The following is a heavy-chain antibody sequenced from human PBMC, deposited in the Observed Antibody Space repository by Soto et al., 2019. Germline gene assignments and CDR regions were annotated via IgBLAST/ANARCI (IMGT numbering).Heavy chain of an antibody. CDR3: ALAYVPAASSYYYYGMDV. J-gene: IGHJ6*02. D-gene: IGHD2-2*01. V-gene: IGHV1-18*04. Sequence: QVQLVQSGAEVKKPGASVRVSSRVLGYTFTIYGISWVRQAPGQGLRGREWFSAYNGNTNYAQKLKGRVTMTTDTSTSTAYMELRSLRSDDTAVYYCALAYVPAASSYYYYGMDVWGQGTTVTVSS. CDR1: GYTFTIYG. CDR2: FSAYNGNT.